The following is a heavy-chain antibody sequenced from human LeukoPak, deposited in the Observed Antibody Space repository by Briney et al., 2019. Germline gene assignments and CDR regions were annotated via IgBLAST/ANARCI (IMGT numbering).Heavy chain of an antibody. V-gene: IGHV1-18*01. J-gene: IGHJ4*02. CDR2: ISAYNGNT. D-gene: IGHD6-19*01. Sequence: ASVKVSCKASGYTFTSYGISWVRQAPGQGLEWMGWISAYNGNTNYAQKLQGRVTMTTDTSTSTAYMELRSLRADDTAVYFCARGTGHASGWSYYFNYWGQGTLVTVSS. CDR1: GYTFTSYG. CDR3: ARGTGHASGWSYYFNY.